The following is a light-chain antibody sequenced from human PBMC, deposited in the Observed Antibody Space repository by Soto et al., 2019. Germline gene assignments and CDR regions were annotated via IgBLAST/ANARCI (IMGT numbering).Light chain of an antibody. Sequence: DIQMPQSPSTLSASVGDRVTITCRASQSISSWLAWYQQKPGKAPKLLIYDAPSLESGVPSRFSGSGSGTEFTLTISSLQPDDFATYYCQQYNSYSWTFGQGTKADI. CDR1: QSISSW. CDR2: DAP. CDR3: QQYNSYSWT. V-gene: IGKV1-5*01. J-gene: IGKJ1*01.